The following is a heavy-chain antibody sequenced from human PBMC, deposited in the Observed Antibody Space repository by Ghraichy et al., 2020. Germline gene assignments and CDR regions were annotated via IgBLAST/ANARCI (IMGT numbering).Heavy chain of an antibody. V-gene: IGHV1-69*13. Sequence: SVKVSCKASGGTFSSYAISWVRQAPGQGLEWMGGIIPIFGTANYAQKFQGRVTITADESTSTAYMELSSLRSEDTAVYYCARDCSGGSCYSYYYYGMDVGGQRTTVTVSS. CDR3: ARDCSGGSCYSYYYYGMDV. D-gene: IGHD2-15*01. J-gene: IGHJ6*02. CDR1: GGTFSSYA. CDR2: IIPIFGTA.